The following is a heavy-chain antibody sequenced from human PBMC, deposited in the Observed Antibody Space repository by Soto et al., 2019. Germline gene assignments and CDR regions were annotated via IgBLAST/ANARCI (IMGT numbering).Heavy chain of an antibody. D-gene: IGHD3-22*01. CDR1: GDSVTSGGYY. V-gene: IGHV4-31*03. J-gene: IGHJ4*02. Sequence: SETLSLTCTVSGDSVTSGGYYWSWSRQHPGKGLEWIGYISFSGNTNYNPSLRSRVAISLDTSKNQFSLKLSSVTAADTAVYYCATYYDTSGYYLGNFVYWGQGTLVNVAS. CDR3: ATYYDTSGYYLGNFVY. CDR2: ISFSGNT.